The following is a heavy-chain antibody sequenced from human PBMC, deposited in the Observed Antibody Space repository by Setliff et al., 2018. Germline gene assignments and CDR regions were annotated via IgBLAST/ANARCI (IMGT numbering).Heavy chain of an antibody. CDR2: ITTSGSTI. CDR3: ASHEPWLWNAFDI. J-gene: IGHJ3*02. Sequence: GGSLRLSCAASGFTFRSYEMNWVRQAPGKGLEWISYITTSGSTIYYADSVKGRFTISRDNAKNSLYLQMNSLRAEDTAVHYCASHEPWLWNAFDIWGQGTMVTVSS. CDR1: GFTFRSYE. V-gene: IGHV3-48*03. D-gene: IGHD6-19*01.